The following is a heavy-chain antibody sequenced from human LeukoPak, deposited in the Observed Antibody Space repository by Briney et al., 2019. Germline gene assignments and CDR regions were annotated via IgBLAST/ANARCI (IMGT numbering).Heavy chain of an antibody. CDR1: GFTFSSYG. D-gene: IGHD6-13*01. CDR2: ISYDGSNK. CDR3: ARSIAAAGTGYYYYGMDV. V-gene: IGHV3-30*03. Sequence: QTGGSLRLSCAASGFTFSSYGMHWVRQAPGKGLEWVAVISYDGSNKYYADSVKGRFTISRDNSKNTLYLQMNSLRAEDTAVYYCARSIAAAGTGYYYYGMDVWGQGTTVTVSS. J-gene: IGHJ6*02.